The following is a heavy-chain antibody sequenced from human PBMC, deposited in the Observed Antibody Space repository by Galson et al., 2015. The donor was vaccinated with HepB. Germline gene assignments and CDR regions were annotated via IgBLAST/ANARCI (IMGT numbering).Heavy chain of an antibody. CDR1: GYTFTSYG. CDR2: ISAYNGNT. V-gene: IGHV1-18*01. J-gene: IGHJ6*02. D-gene: IGHD6-19*01. Sequence: SVKVSCKASGYTFTSYGISWVRQAPGQGLEWMGWISAYNGNTNYAQKLQGRVTMTTDTSTSTAYMELRSLRSDDTAVYYCARGKSGIAVRPKLVYYGMDVWGQGTTVTVSS. CDR3: ARGKSGIAVRPKLVYYGMDV.